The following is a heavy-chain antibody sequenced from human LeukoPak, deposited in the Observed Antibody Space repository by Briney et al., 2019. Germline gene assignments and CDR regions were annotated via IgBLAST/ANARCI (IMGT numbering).Heavy chain of an antibody. V-gene: IGHV3-23*01. D-gene: IGHD3-10*01. CDR3: AKDQYLFFYGSGSTPGDAFDI. CDR2: ISGSGGST. Sequence: GGSLRLSCAASEFTFSSYAMSWVRQAPGEGLEWVSAISGSGGSTYYADSVKGRFTISRDNSKNTLYLQMNSLRAEDTAVYYCAKDQYLFFYGSGSTPGDAFDIWGQGTMVTVSS. J-gene: IGHJ3*02. CDR1: EFTFSSYA.